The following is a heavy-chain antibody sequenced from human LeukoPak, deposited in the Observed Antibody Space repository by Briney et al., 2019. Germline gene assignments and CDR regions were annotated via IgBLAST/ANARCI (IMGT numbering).Heavy chain of an antibody. Sequence: GGFLRLSCAASGFTFSSYSMNWVRQAPGKGLEWVSCISSSSSYIYYADSVKGRFTISRDNAKNSLYLQMNSLRAEDTAVYYCAREYTNLWFGGEIDYWGQGTLVTVSS. V-gene: IGHV3-21*01. J-gene: IGHJ4*02. CDR2: ISSSSSYI. D-gene: IGHD3-10*01. CDR3: AREYTNLWFGGEIDY. CDR1: GFTFSSYS.